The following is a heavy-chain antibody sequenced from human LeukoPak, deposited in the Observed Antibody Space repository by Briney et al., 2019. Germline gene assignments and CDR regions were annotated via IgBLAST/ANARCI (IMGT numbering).Heavy chain of an antibody. V-gene: IGHV4-59*08. J-gene: IGHJ5*02. CDR3: AGDVASDYSGSPVGWFDP. CDR2: IYYSGST. Sequence: SETLSLTCTVSGGSISSYYWSWLRQPPGKGLEWIGYIYYSGSTNYNPSLKSRVTISVDTSKNQFSLKLSSVTAADTAVYYCAGDVASDYSGSPVGWFDPWGQGTLVTVSS. D-gene: IGHD1-26*01. CDR1: GGSISSYY.